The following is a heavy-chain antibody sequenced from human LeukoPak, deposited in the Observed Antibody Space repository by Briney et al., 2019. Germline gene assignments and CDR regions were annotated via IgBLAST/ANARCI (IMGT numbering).Heavy chain of an antibody. CDR1: GYTFTSYE. J-gene: IGHJ4*02. Sequence: GASVKVSCKASGYTFTSYEINWVRQATGQGLEWMGWMNPNSGDTAYAQKFQGRTTMTRSTSISTAYMELSSLTSEDTAVYYCARGLGTYDTSELTWPMISFWGQGTLVTVSS. V-gene: IGHV1-8*01. CDR2: MNPNSGDT. CDR3: ARGLGTYDTSELTWPMISF. D-gene: IGHD3-22*01.